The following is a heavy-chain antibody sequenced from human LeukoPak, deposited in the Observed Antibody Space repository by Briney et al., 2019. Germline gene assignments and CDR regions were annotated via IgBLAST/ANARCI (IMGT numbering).Heavy chain of an antibody. V-gene: IGHV3-48*04. D-gene: IGHD6-13*01. CDR2: ISSSGSTI. J-gene: IGHJ4*02. Sequence: GGSLRLSCAASGFTFSSYSVNWVRQAPGKGLEWVSYISSSGSTIYYADSVKGRFTISRDNAKNSLYLQMNSLRAEDTAVYYCARGPGYSSSWAVTYYFDYWGQGTLVTVSS. CDR3: ARGPGYSSSWAVTYYFDY. CDR1: GFTFSSYS.